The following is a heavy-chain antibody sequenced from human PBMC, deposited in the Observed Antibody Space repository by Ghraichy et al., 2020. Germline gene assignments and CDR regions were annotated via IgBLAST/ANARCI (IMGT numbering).Heavy chain of an antibody. J-gene: IGHJ6*02. CDR2: IKQDGSEK. CDR1: GFTFSSYW. Sequence: GGSLRLSCAASGFTFSSYWMSWVRQAPGKGLEWVANIKQDGSEKYYVDSVKGRFTISRDNAKNSLYLQMNSLRAEDTAVYYCARDLVAGYGYYYYGMDVWGQGTTVTVPS. D-gene: IGHD6-19*01. V-gene: IGHV3-7*01. CDR3: ARDLVAGYGYYYYGMDV.